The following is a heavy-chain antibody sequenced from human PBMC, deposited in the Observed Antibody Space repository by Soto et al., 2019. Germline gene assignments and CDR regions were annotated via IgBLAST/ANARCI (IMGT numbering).Heavy chain of an antibody. CDR3: ARPVAARPLSDAFDI. J-gene: IGHJ3*02. V-gene: IGHV5-51*01. Sequence: PGEPMKISCKGSGYSFTIYWIGWVRQMPGKGLEWMGIIYPGDSDTRYSPSFQGQVTISADKSISTAYLQWSSLKASDTAMYYCARPVAARPLSDAFDIWGQGTMVTVS. CDR1: GYSFTIYW. CDR2: IYPGDSDT. D-gene: IGHD6-6*01.